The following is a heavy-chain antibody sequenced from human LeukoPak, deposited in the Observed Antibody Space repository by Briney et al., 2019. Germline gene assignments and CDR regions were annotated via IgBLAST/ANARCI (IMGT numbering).Heavy chain of an antibody. CDR3: AKQVRPYYYDSSGDLDN. V-gene: IGHV3-30*02. CDR2: IRNDGSII. CDR1: GFTFSSYG. J-gene: IGHJ4*02. Sequence: GGSLRLSCAASGFTFSSYGMHWIRQAPGKGLEWVAFIRNDGSIIYNADSVKGRFTISRDNSKNTLYLQMNSLRTEDTAVYHCAKQVRPYYYDSSGDLDNWGQGTLVTVSS. D-gene: IGHD3-22*01.